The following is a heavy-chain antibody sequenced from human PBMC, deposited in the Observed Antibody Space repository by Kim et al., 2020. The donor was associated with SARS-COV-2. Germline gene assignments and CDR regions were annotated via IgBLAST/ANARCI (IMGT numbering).Heavy chain of an antibody. CDR2: IYYSGST. CDR1: GGSISSYY. J-gene: IGHJ4*02. D-gene: IGHD6-19*01. Sequence: SETLSLTCTVSGGSISSYYWSWIRQPPGKGLEWIGYIYYSGSTNYNPSLKSRVTISVDTSKNRFSLKLSSVTAADTAVYYCARHAIAVAGTFDYWGQGTLVTVSS. CDR3: ARHAIAVAGTFDY. V-gene: IGHV4-59*08.